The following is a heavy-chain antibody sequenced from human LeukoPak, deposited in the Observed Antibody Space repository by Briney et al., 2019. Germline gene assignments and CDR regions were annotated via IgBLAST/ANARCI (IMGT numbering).Heavy chain of an antibody. D-gene: IGHD3-10*01. CDR1: GYSISSGYY. CDR2: IYHSGST. J-gene: IGHJ4*02. Sequence: SETLSLTCTVSGYSISSGYYWGWIRQPPGKGLEWIGSIYHSGSTYYNPSLKSRVTISVDTSKNQFSLKLSSVTAADTAVYYCARASMVVRAAIRYWGQGTLVTVSS. V-gene: IGHV4-38-2*02. CDR3: ARASMVVRAAIRY.